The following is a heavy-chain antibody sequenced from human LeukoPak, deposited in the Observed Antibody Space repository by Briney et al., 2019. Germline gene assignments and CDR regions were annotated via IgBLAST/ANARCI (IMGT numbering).Heavy chain of an antibody. CDR2: ISHDEKNK. J-gene: IGHJ4*02. Sequence: GGSLRLSCAAPGFTFSGYWMTWVRQAPGKGLEWVAVISHDEKNKFYAESVKGRFTISRDNSKNTLFLEMNSLRPEDTAFYYCATTFRGVIITRLDYWGQGTLVTVSS. CDR1: GFTFSGYW. D-gene: IGHD3-10*01. CDR3: ATTFRGVIITRLDY. V-gene: IGHV3-30*03.